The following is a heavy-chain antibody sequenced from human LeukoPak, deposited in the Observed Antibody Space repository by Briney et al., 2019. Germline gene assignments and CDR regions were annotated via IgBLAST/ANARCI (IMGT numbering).Heavy chain of an antibody. V-gene: IGHV1-3*01. D-gene: IGHD2-15*01. J-gene: IGHJ4*02. CDR2: INPGNSNT. CDR3: ARDHCSPGTCLGGH. CDR1: GYTFTTYA. Sequence: ASVKVSCKASGYTFTTYAIHWVRQAPGQRLEWMGWINPGNSNTKYSQKFQGRVTLSVDRDTATTYMEVTSLRSEDTAIYYCARDHCSPGTCLGGHWGQGTLVTVSS.